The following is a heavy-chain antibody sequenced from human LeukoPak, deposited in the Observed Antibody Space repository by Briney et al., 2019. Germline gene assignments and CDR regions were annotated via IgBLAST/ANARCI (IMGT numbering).Heavy chain of an antibody. J-gene: IGHJ4*02. CDR2: ISPSGGNT. D-gene: IGHD3-22*01. CDR1: GFTFSNYA. CDR3: AKDRKDYYYPFDY. V-gene: IGHV3-23*01. Sequence: EGSLRLSCAVSGFTFSNYAMSWVRQAPGKGLEWVSAISPSGGNTYSADSVKGRFTISGDNSKNTLYLQMNSLRAEDTAVYYCAKDRKDYYYPFDYWGQGTLVTVSS.